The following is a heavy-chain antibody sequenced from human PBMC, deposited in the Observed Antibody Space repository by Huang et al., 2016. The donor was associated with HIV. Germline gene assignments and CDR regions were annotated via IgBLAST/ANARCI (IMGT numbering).Heavy chain of an antibody. Sequence: QVQLQESGRGLVKPSEPLSLTCTVSGGSISSSFYYWGWIRQSPGKGLEWLGSMYDNGSTYYNPSLKCRVTMSADTSNSQFSLKLTFVTAADSAVYYCVRHRPNYDFWSGYYPYFDDWGQGTLVTVSS. V-gene: IGHV4-39*01. D-gene: IGHD3-3*01. CDR1: GGSISSSFYY. J-gene: IGHJ4*02. CDR2: MYDNGST. CDR3: VRHRPNYDFWSGYYPYFDD.